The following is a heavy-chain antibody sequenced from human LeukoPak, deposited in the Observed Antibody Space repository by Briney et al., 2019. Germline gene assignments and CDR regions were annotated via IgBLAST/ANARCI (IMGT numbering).Heavy chain of an antibody. V-gene: IGHV3-7*03. CDR1: GFTYSSYW. Sequence: GGSLRLSCAASGFTYSSYWMNWVRQVPGKGLEWVANIKQDGSEKYYVDSVKGRYTISRDNAKNSLYLQMNSLRAEDTALYYCARYYYYYMDVWGKGTTVTVSS. CDR3: ARYYYYYMDV. J-gene: IGHJ6*03. CDR2: IKQDGSEK.